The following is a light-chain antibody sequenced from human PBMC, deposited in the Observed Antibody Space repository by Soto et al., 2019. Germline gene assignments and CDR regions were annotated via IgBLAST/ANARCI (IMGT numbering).Light chain of an antibody. CDR2: KAS. J-gene: IGKJ1*01. Sequence: DIQITQSPSTLSASVGDRVTITCRASQSVSSWLAWYQQKPGKAPKLLIYKASSLESGVPSRFSGSGSGTEFTLTISSLQPDDFATYYCQHFNSYLWTFGQGTKVEIK. CDR3: QHFNSYLWT. V-gene: IGKV1-5*03. CDR1: QSVSSW.